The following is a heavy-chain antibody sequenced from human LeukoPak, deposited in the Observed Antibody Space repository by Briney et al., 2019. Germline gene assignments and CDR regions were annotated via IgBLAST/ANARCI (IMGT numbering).Heavy chain of an antibody. V-gene: IGHV4-39*07. Sequence: KPSETLSLTCTVSGGSISSSSYYWGWIRQPPGKGLEWIGSIYYSGSTYYNPSLKSRVTISVDTSKNQFSLKLSSVTAADTAVYYCAREAYGDLYYFDYWGQGTLVTVSS. CDR1: GGSISSSSYY. CDR3: AREAYGDLYYFDY. D-gene: IGHD4-17*01. J-gene: IGHJ4*02. CDR2: IYYSGST.